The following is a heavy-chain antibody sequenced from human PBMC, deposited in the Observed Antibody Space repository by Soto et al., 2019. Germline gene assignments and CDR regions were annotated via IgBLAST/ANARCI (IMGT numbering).Heavy chain of an antibody. CDR2: ISSSSSYI. J-gene: IGHJ3*02. CDR1: GFTFSSYS. V-gene: IGHV3-21*01. Sequence: GGSLRLSCAASGFTFSSYSMNWVRQAPGKGLEWVSSISSSSSYIYYADSVKGRFTISRDNAKNSLYLQMNSLRAEDTAVYYCARGLATIARGCSGGSCLDAFDIWGQGTMVTVSS. CDR3: ARGLATIARGCSGGSCLDAFDI. D-gene: IGHD2-15*01.